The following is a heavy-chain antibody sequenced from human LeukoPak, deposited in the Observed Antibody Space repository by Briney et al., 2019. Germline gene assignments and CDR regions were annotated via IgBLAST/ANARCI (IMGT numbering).Heavy chain of an antibody. J-gene: IGHJ4*02. CDR1: GFTFSSYA. CDR2: IKQDGGEK. V-gene: IGHV3-7*01. CDR3: ARAHPNDYSNPLDY. D-gene: IGHD4-11*01. Sequence: GGSLRLSCAASGFTFSSYAMSWVRQAPGKGLEWVANIKQDGGEKYYVDSVKGRFTISRDNAKNSLYLQMNSLRAEDTAVYYCARAHPNDYSNPLDYWGQGTLVTVSS.